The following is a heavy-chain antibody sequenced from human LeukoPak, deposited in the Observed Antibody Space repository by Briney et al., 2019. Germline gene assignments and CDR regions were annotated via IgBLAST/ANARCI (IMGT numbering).Heavy chain of an antibody. CDR1: GGSISSGSYY. Sequence: SETLSLTCTVSGGSISSGSYYWSWIRQPAGKGLEWIGRIYTSGSTNYNPSLNSRVTISVDTSKNQFSLKLSSVTAADTAVYYCARELQLWSRYYYYYMDVWGKGTTVTVSS. CDR2: IYTSGST. V-gene: IGHV4-61*02. D-gene: IGHD5-18*01. CDR3: ARELQLWSRYYYYYMDV. J-gene: IGHJ6*03.